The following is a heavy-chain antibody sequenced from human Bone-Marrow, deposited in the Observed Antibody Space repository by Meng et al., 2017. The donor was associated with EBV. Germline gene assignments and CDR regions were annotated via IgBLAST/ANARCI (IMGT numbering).Heavy chain of an antibody. D-gene: IGHD3-10*01. CDR3: ASESGRGFTPDY. CDR1: GATLSSDA. CDR2: LIPMSGAP. J-gene: IGHJ4*02. Sequence: MQCRTEVKSLGSSVNVSGKTSGATLSSDAIRCGRQAPGQGLVWLGGLIPMSGAPYYAQNFQGRVTITADESTSTHYMELSNLRSEDTAMYYCASESGRGFTPDYWGQGTLVTASS. V-gene: IGHV1-69*01.